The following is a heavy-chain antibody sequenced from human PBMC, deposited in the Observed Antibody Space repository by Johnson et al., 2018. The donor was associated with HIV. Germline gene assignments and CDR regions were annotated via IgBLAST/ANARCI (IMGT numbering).Heavy chain of an antibody. V-gene: IGHV3-30-3*01. D-gene: IGHD3-3*01. CDR3: AKDAGNDFRGLDAFDI. CDR2: ISYDGSNK. CDR1: GFTFSSYA. J-gene: IGHJ3*02. Sequence: QVQLVESGGGVVQPGRSLRLSCAASGFTFSSYAMHWVRQAPGKGLEWVAVISYDGSNKYYADSVKGRFTISRDNSKNTLHLQMNSLGAEDTAVYDCAKDAGNDFRGLDAFDIWGQGTKVTVSS.